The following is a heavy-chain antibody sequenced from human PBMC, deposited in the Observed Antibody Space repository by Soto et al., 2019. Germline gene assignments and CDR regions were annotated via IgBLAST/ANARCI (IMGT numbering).Heavy chain of an antibody. J-gene: IGHJ4*02. CDR2: ISWDGGST. Sequence: PGGSLRLSCAASGFTFDDYTMHWVRQAPGKGLEWVSLISWDGGSTYYADSVKGRFTISRDNSKNSLYLQMNSLRTEDTALYYCAKGRDPIAAAGLFDYWGQGXLVTVYS. D-gene: IGHD6-13*01. CDR1: GFTFDDYT. V-gene: IGHV3-43*01. CDR3: AKGRDPIAAAGLFDY.